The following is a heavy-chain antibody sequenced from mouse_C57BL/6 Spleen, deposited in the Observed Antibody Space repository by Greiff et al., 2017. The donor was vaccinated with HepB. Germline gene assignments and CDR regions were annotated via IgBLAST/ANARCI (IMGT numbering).Heavy chain of an antibody. V-gene: IGHV5-9-1*02. Sequence: EVKLVESGGGLVKPGGSLKLSCAASGFTFSSYAMSWVRQTPEKRLEWVAYISSGGDYIYYADTVKGRFTISRDNARNTLYLQMSSLKSEDTAMYYCTRDPYGSSYWYFDVWGTGTTVTVSS. J-gene: IGHJ1*03. CDR3: TRDPYGSSYWYFDV. CDR1: GFTFSSYA. D-gene: IGHD1-1*01. CDR2: ISSGGDYI.